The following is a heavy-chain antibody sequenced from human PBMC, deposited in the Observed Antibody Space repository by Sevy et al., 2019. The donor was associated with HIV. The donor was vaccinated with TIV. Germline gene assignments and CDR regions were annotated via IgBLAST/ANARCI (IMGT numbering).Heavy chain of an antibody. D-gene: IGHD3-16*01. CDR2: GSFDGGSK. J-gene: IGHJ3*02. V-gene: IGHV3-30-3*01. Sequence: GGSLRLSCEASGFTFNNFPIHWVRQAPGKGLEWVAVGSFDGGSKYYADSVGGRFTVSRDNSKNTVYLQLNSLGAEDTAVYYCVRERARSITFDIWGQGTLVTVSS. CDR3: VRERARSITFDI. CDR1: GFTFNNFP.